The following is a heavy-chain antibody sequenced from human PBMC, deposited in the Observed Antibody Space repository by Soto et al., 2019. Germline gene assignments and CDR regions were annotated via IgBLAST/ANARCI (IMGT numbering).Heavy chain of an antibody. Sequence: SETLSLTCTLSGGSVNSGSHYWSWIRQPPEKGLGRIGYIYHSGSTNYNPSIKSRATISVDTSKNQFSLKLSSVTAADTAVYYCARAVVVIDYWGQGTLVTVSS. J-gene: IGHJ4*02. CDR2: IYHSGST. CDR1: GGSVNSGSHY. V-gene: IGHV4-61*01. D-gene: IGHD3-22*01. CDR3: ARAVVVIDY.